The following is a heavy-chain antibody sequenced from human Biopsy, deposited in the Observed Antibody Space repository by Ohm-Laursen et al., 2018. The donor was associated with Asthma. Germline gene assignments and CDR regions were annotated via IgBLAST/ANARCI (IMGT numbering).Heavy chain of an antibody. D-gene: IGHD6-19*01. CDR3: VRAVRNEQWLAPFDY. Sequence: SDTLSLTWSVYGGSISSFYWSWIRQSPEKGLEWMGYVYWTGSTNYNPSLKSQITMSVDTSKNRMFLELTSVTAADTAIYYCVRAVRNEQWLAPFDYWGQGKPVTVSS. CDR2: VYWTGST. V-gene: IGHV4-59*07. J-gene: IGHJ4*02. CDR1: GGSISSFY.